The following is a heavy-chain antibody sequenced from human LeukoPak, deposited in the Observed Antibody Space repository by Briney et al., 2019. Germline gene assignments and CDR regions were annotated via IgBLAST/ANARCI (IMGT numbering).Heavy chain of an antibody. CDR3: ARANNSSWHN. CDR1: GFTFNSYS. J-gene: IGHJ4*02. Sequence: RPGGSLRLSCAASGFTFNSYSMNWVRHAPGRGLEWVANIKPDGSAEYYAASVKGRFTVSRDNAKNSLYLQMTSLRVEDTAIYYCARANNSSWHNWGQGALVTVSS. V-gene: IGHV3-7*01. D-gene: IGHD2-15*01. CDR2: IKPDGSAE.